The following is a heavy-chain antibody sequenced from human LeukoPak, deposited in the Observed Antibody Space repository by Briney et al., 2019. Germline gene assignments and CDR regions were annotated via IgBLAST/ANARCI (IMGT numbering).Heavy chain of an antibody. D-gene: IGHD2-15*01. CDR1: GFTFSSYG. CDR2: ISYDGSNK. V-gene: IGHV3-30*03. J-gene: IGHJ4*02. Sequence: GGSLRLSCAASGFTFSSYGVHWVRQAPGKGLEWVAVISYDGSNKYYADSVKGRFTISRDNSKNTLYLQMNSLRAEDTAVYYCARATWDSWGQGALVTVSS. CDR3: ARATWDS.